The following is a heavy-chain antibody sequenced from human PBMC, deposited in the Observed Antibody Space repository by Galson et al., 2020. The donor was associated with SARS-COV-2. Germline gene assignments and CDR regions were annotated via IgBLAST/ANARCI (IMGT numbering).Heavy chain of an antibody. CDR3: ARGHWILDL. CDR1: GFTLTDWY. Sequence: GGSLRLSCAPSGFTLTDWYMTWIRQAPGKGLEWVSYIHPRGDSVFYGDSVKGRFTISRDNVNNFLYLEMNSLRAEDTAVYYCARGHWILDLWGQGTTVTVSS. V-gene: IGHV3-11*01. CDR2: IHPRGDSV. D-gene: IGHD2-2*03. J-gene: IGHJ6*02.